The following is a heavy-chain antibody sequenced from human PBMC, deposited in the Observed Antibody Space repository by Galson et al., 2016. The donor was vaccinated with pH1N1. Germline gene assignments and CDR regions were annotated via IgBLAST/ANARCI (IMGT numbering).Heavy chain of an antibody. CDR3: AVDTVPNGADH. CDR1: VTDRF. D-gene: IGHD4-17*01. V-gene: IGHV3-53*01. CDR2: IYPGGGT. Sequence: VTDRFMSWVRQAPGKRPEWVSIIYPGGGTYYADFLEGRFTISRDTSQNMLFLHTNTLKAEDTALYYCAVDTVPNGADHWGQGTLVTVSS. J-gene: IGHJ5*02.